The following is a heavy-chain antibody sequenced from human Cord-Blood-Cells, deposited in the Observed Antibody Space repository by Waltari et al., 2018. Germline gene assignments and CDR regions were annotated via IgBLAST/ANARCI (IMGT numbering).Heavy chain of an antibody. CDR3: AKSPRIAVAGTDAFDI. D-gene: IGHD6-19*01. V-gene: IGHV3-23*01. J-gene: IGHJ3*02. Sequence: EVQLLESGGGLVQPGGSLRLSCAASGFTFSSYAMSWVRQAPGKGLEWVSAISGSGGSTYYADSVKGRFTISRDNSKNTLYLQMNSLRAEDTAVYYCAKSPRIAVAGTDAFDIWGQGTMVTVSS. CDR2: ISGSGGST. CDR1: GFTFSSYA.